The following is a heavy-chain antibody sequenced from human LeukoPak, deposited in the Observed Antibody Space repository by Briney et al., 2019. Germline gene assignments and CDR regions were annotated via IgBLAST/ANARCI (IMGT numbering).Heavy chain of an antibody. CDR2: IDPSDSYT. Sequence: GESLKISCKGSGYXFTSYWISWVRQMPGKGLEWMGRIDPSDSYTNYSPSFQGHVTISADKSISTAYLQWSSLKASDTAMYYCARQEITIADYWGQGTLVTVSS. J-gene: IGHJ4*02. V-gene: IGHV5-10-1*01. D-gene: IGHD3-9*01. CDR1: GYXFTSYW. CDR3: ARQEITIADY.